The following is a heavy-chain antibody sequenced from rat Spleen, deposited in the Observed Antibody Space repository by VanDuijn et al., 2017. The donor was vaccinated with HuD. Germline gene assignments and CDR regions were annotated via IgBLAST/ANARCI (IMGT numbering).Heavy chain of an antibody. Sequence: EVQLVESGGGLVQPGRSLKLSCAASGFTFSNYDMAWVRQAPTKGLEWVASISTGGGNTYYRDSVKGRFTISRDNAKSTLYLQMDSLRSEDTATYYCARTGDNIGTTLFAYWGQGVMVTVSS. V-gene: IGHV5S23*01. J-gene: IGHJ2*01. D-gene: IGHD1-5*01. CDR3: ARTGDNIGTTLFAY. CDR1: GFTFSNYD. CDR2: ISTGGGNT.